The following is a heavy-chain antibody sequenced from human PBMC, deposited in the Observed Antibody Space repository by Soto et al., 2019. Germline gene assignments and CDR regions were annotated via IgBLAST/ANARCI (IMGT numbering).Heavy chain of an antibody. CDR3: ARDRGHTYDY. Sequence: QVQLVQSGAEVQKPGSSVKVSCKASGGTFSSFAISWVRQAPGQGLEWMGGIIPIFGTTNYAQKFQGRVTITADESTSTAYMEVTTLRSEDTAVYYCARDRGHTYDYWGQGTLVTVSS. CDR2: IIPIFGTT. CDR1: GGTFSSFA. V-gene: IGHV1-69*01. J-gene: IGHJ4*02.